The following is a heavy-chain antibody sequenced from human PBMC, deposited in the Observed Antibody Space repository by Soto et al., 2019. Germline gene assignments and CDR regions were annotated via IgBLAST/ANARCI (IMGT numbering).Heavy chain of an antibody. J-gene: IGHJ4*02. CDR2: ISSSGGTT. V-gene: IGHV3-23*01. Sequence: GGSLRLSCATSGFNFNNYAMSWVRQAPGERLEWVSFISSSGGTTYYADSVKGRFTISRDNSRNTVFLQMNTLGAEDTAIYYCATLTTVTGPGSGRAAEYWGQGSRVTVSS. CDR3: ATLTTVTGPGSGRAAEY. D-gene: IGHD4-17*01. CDR1: GFNFNNYA.